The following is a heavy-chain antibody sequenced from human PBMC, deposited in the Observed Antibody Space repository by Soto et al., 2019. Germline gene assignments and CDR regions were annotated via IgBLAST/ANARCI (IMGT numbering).Heavy chain of an antibody. J-gene: IGHJ4*02. CDR2: IIPIFGTT. CDR1: GVTFSSYA. D-gene: IGHD4-17*01. CDR3: ARGHEIYGDYPLN. V-gene: IGHV1-69*13. Sequence: SVKVSCKASGVTFSSYAISWVRQAPGQGLEWMGGIIPIFGTTNYAQKFQGRVTITADESTSTAYMELSSLRSEDTAVYYCARGHEIYGDYPLNWGQGTLVTVSS.